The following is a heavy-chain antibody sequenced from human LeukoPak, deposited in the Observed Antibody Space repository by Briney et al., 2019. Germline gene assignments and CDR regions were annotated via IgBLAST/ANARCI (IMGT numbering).Heavy chain of an antibody. J-gene: IGHJ4*02. Sequence: PSETLSLTCTVSGGSISSTSYYWGWIRQPPGKGLEWIGSIHYSGNTYYNPSLKSRGTISVDTSKNRFSLRLSSVTAADTAVYYCAARIAARSFDYWGQGTLVTVSS. CDR3: AARIAARSFDY. CDR1: GGSISSTSYY. CDR2: IHYSGNT. V-gene: IGHV4-39*01. D-gene: IGHD6-6*01.